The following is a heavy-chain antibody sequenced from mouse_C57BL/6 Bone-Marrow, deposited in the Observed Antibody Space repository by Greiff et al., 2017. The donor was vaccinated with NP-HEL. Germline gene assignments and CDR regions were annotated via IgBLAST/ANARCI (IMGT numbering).Heavy chain of an antibody. V-gene: IGHV1-76*01. J-gene: IGHJ3*01. Sequence: QVQLQQSGAELVRPGASVKLSCKASGYTFTDYYINWVKQRPGQGLEWIARIYPGSGNTYYNEKFKGKATLTAEKSSSTAYMQLSSLTSEDSAVYFCARETYGNYGGFAYWGQGTLVTVSA. CDR3: ARETYGNYGGFAY. CDR2: IYPGSGNT. CDR1: GYTFTDYY. D-gene: IGHD2-1*01.